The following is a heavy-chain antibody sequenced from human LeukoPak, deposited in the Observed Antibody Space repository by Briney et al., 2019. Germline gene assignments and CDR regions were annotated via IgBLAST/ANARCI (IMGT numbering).Heavy chain of an antibody. Sequence: SETLSLTCTVSGGSISSGDYYWSWIRQPPGKGLEWIGYIYYSGSTYYNPSLKSRVTMSVDTSKNQFSLKLSSVTAADTAVYYCARVGSSSLDYYYYYMDVWGKGTTVTVSS. CDR3: ARVGSSSLDYYYYYMDV. D-gene: IGHD6-6*01. CDR2: IYYSGST. V-gene: IGHV4-30-4*01. J-gene: IGHJ6*03. CDR1: GGSISSGDYY.